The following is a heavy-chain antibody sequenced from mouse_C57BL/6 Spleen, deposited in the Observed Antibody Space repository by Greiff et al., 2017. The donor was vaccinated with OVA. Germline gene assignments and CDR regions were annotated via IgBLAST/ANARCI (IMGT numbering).Heavy chain of an antibody. CDR1: GYTFTSYW. J-gene: IGHJ2*01. D-gene: IGHD2-13*01. CDR3: ARREGDIYYFDY. V-gene: IGHV1-50*01. CDR2: IYPSDSYT. Sequence: QVQLKQPGAELVKPGASVKLSCKASGYTFTSYWMQWVKQRPGQGLEWIGEIYPSDSYTNYNQKFKGKATLTVDTSSSTAYMQLSSLTAEDSAVCYCARREGDIYYFDYWGQGTTLTVSS.